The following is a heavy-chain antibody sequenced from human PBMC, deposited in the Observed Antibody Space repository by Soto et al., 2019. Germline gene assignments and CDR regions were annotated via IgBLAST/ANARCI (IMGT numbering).Heavy chain of an antibody. D-gene: IGHD4-17*01. CDR3: ARAGDYPLTGAFDV. Sequence: SETLSLTCAVSGASISSNNWWCFVLQPPGKGRVWIGEIFRGGTTNCTPSLKCRVTMSGDKWRTEFSLKLGSVTAADTAMYCCARAGDYPLTGAFDVWGQGTMVTVSS. J-gene: IGHJ3*01. V-gene: IGHV4-4*01. CDR1: GASISSNNW. CDR2: IFRGGTT.